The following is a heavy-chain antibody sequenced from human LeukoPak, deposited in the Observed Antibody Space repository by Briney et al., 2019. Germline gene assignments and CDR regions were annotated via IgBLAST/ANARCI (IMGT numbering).Heavy chain of an antibody. CDR1: GFTFTSYG. CDR3: AKDEGQPKLVLLVDH. V-gene: IGHV3-30*18. D-gene: IGHD2-15*01. CDR2: ISDDGSNK. Sequence: GVSLRLSCAASGFTFTSYGMHWVRQAPGKGLEWVAVISDDGSNKYYADSVKGRFTIARDNTKNTLYLQMNGLRAEDTAVYYCAKDEGQPKLVLLVDHWGQGNLVPVSS. J-gene: IGHJ4*02.